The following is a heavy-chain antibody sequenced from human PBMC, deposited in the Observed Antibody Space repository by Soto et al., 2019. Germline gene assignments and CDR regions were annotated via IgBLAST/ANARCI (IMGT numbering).Heavy chain of an antibody. J-gene: IGHJ6*02. CDR2: IDPSDSYT. Sequence: VVLMKICRKGAECNITNYGRRRVRKMTGKGLEWKRRIDPSDSYTNYSPSFQGHVTISADKSISTAYLQWSSLKASDTAMYYCARLHYDFWSGQKPVTYYYGMDVWGQGTTVTVSS. CDR1: ECNITNYG. CDR3: ARLHYDFWSGQKPVTYYYGMDV. V-gene: IGHV5-10-1*01. D-gene: IGHD3-3*01.